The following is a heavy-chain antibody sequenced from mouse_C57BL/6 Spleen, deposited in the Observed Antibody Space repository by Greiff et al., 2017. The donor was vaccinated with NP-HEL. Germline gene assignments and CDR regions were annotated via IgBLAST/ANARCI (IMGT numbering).Heavy chain of an antibody. CDR3: AREGFRPYYFDY. CDR1: GYSITSGYY. CDR2: ISYDGSN. J-gene: IGHJ2*01. Sequence: VQLKESGPGLVKPSQSLSLSCSVTGYSITSGYYWYWIRQFPGNKLEWMGYISYDGSNNYNPSLKNRISITRDTSTNQFFLKLNSVTTEDTATYSCAREGFRPYYFDYWGQGTTLTVSS. V-gene: IGHV3-6*01.